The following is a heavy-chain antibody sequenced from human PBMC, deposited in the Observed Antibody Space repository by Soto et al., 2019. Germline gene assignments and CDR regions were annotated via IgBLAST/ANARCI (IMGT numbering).Heavy chain of an antibody. CDR3: ARDRRYDSSAPDAFDI. D-gene: IGHD3-22*01. Sequence: XVSLRLSCAASGFTFSSYGMHWVRQAPGKGLEWVAVIWYDGSNKYYADSVKGRFTISRDNSKNTLYLQMNSLRAEDTAVYYCARDRRYDSSAPDAFDIWGQGTMVTVSS. J-gene: IGHJ3*02. CDR2: IWYDGSNK. V-gene: IGHV3-33*01. CDR1: GFTFSSYG.